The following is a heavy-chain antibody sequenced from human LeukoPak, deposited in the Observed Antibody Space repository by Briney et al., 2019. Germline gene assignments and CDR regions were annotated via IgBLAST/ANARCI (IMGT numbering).Heavy chain of an antibody. Sequence: GGSLRLSCSASGFTFSSYAMHWVRQAPGKGLEYVSAISSHGGSTYYADSVKGRFTISRDNPKNTLYLQMSSLRAEDTAVYYCVKDEAPYYYDSSGYYFGDWGQGTLVTVSS. CDR1: GFTFSSYA. D-gene: IGHD3-22*01. J-gene: IGHJ4*02. V-gene: IGHV3-64D*09. CDR3: VKDEAPYYYDSSGYYFGD. CDR2: ISSHGGST.